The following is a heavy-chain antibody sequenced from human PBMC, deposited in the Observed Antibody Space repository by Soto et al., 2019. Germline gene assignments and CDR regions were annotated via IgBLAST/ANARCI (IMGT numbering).Heavy chain of an antibody. CDR1: GGSINSGGYY. D-gene: IGHD1-1*01. CDR2: IFYTVST. V-gene: IGHV4-31*03. Sequence: SETLSLTCTVSGGSINSGGYYWSWIRRHPGKGLEWIGKIFYTVSTSYNPSVKGRVNISVDTSKNQFALKLNSVTAADTAVYYCARTGKGVNDYYGMDVWGQGTTVTVSS. J-gene: IGHJ6*02. CDR3: ARTGKGVNDYYGMDV.